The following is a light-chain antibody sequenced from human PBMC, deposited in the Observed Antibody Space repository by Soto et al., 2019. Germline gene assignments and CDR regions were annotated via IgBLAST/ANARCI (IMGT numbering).Light chain of an antibody. Sequence: QSALTHPASVSGSPGQSHPISCTGTLSDVGAYDYVSWYQQHPDKAPKLMIYEVSHRPSGVSNRFYGSKSVNTATLTISGLQAEDEADYYCSSYTSSSTRVFGTGTKLTVL. CDR1: LSDVGAYDY. CDR3: SSYTSSSTRV. V-gene: IGLV2-14*03. CDR2: EVS. J-gene: IGLJ1*01.